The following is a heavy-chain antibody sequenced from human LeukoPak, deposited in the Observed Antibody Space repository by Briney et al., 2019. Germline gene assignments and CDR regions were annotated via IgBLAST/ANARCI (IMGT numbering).Heavy chain of an antibody. CDR1: GGSISSGDYY. Sequence: SETLSLTCTVSGGSISSGDYYWSWIRQPPGKGLEWIGYIYYSGSTYFNPSLKSRVTISVDTSKNQFSLKLSSVTAADTVVYYCARDYRPDIVVVPAAGDYWGQGTLVTVSS. D-gene: IGHD2-2*01. CDR2: IYYSGST. V-gene: IGHV4-30-4*01. J-gene: IGHJ4*02. CDR3: ARDYRPDIVVVPAAGDY.